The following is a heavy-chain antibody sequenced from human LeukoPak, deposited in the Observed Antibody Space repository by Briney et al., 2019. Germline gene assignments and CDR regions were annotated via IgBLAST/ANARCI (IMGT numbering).Heavy chain of an antibody. CDR2: IIPIFGTA. CDR1: GGTFISYA. V-gene: IGHV1-69*13. D-gene: IGHD3-10*01. CDR3: ARVSYGSGKKNWFDP. J-gene: IGHJ5*02. Sequence: ASVKVSCKASGGTFISYAISWVRQAPGQGLEWMGGIIPIFGTANYAQKFQGRVTITADESTSTAYMELSSLRSEDTAVYYCARVSYGSGKKNWFDPWGQGTLVTVSS.